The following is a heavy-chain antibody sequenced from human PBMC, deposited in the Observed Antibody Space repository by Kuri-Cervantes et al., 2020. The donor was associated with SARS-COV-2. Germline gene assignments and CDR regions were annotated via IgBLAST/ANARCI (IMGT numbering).Heavy chain of an antibody. Sequence: SVKVSCKASGYTFTDYYIHWVRQAPGQGLEWMGWINPNSGGTNSAQKFQVWVIMTRDTSISTAYMELSRLRSDDTAVYYCAGGHSWGYFWGTYRGGWDSFDIWGQGTMVTVSS. V-gene: IGHV1-2*04. CDR3: AGGHSWGYFWGTYRGGWDSFDI. J-gene: IGHJ3*02. D-gene: IGHD3-16*02. CDR1: GYTFTDYY. CDR2: INPNSGGT.